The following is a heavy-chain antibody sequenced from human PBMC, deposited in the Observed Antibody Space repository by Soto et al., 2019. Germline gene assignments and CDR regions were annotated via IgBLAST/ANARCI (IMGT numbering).Heavy chain of an antibody. V-gene: IGHV1-69*13. Sequence: ASVKVSCKASGGTFSSYAISWVRQAPGQGLEWMGGIIPIFGTANYAQKFQGRVTITADESTSTAYMELSSLRSEDTAVYYCARDQRQQLDSGMDVWGQGTTVTVSS. D-gene: IGHD6-13*01. CDR1: GGTFSSYA. CDR2: IIPIFGTA. CDR3: ARDQRQQLDSGMDV. J-gene: IGHJ6*02.